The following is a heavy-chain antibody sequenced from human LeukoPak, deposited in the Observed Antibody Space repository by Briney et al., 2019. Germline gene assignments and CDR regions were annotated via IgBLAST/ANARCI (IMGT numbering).Heavy chain of an antibody. Sequence: GGSLRLSCAASGFTFSSYAMSWVRQAPGKGLEWVSAISGSGGSTYYADSVKGRFTISRDNSKNTLYLQMNSLRAEDTAVYYCAIELSYSSSWYPDAFDIWGQGTMVTVSS. V-gene: IGHV3-23*01. CDR2: ISGSGGST. D-gene: IGHD6-13*01. J-gene: IGHJ3*02. CDR3: AIELSYSSSWYPDAFDI. CDR1: GFTFSSYA.